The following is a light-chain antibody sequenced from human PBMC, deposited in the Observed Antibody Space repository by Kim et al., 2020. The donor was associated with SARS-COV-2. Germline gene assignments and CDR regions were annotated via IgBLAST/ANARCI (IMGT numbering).Light chain of an antibody. CDR1: SSDVGGYNH. Sequence: QSALTQPRSESGSPGQSVTISCTGTSSDVGGYNHVSWYQQHPGKAPKLIIYDVTKRPSGVPDRFSGSKSGNTASLTISGLQAEDEAEYYYCSYAGSYTFVFGGGTQLTVL. CDR3: CSYAGSYTFV. J-gene: IGLJ2*01. CDR2: DVT. V-gene: IGLV2-11*01.